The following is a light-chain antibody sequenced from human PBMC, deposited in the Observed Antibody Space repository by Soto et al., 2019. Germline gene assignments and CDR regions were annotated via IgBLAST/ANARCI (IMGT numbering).Light chain of an antibody. Sequence: AIRMTQSPSSVSASTGDRVTITCRASQGISSYLAWYQQKPGKAPKLLISAASTLQSGVPSRFSGSGSGTDFTLTINCLQSEDFAIYYCQQYYNYPLTFAGGTKVEIK. J-gene: IGKJ4*01. CDR3: QQYYNYPLT. V-gene: IGKV1-8*01. CDR2: AAS. CDR1: QGISSY.